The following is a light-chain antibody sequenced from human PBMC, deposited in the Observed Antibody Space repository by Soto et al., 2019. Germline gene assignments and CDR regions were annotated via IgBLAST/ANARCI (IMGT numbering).Light chain of an antibody. J-gene: IGLJ2*01. V-gene: IGLV3-1*01. Sequence: SYELTQPPSVSASPGQTASITCSGNKLGDKYASWYQLKPGQSPVLVIYQDTKRPSGIPERFSGSNSGTTATLSISGTQAMDEADYYCQAWDTSTVVFGGGTKLTVL. CDR2: QDT. CDR3: QAWDTSTVV. CDR1: KLGDKY.